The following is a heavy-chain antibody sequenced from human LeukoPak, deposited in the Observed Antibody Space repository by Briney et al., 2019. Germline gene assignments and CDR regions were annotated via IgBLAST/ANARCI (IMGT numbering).Heavy chain of an antibody. Sequence: PGGSLRLSCAAYGFTFSSYAMSWVRQAPGKGLEWVSAISGSGGSTYYADSVKGRFTISRDNSKNTLYLQMNCLRAEDTAVYYCAKDRVLRFLEWLETEYYFDYWGQGTLVTVSS. D-gene: IGHD3-3*01. CDR1: GFTFSSYA. V-gene: IGHV3-23*01. J-gene: IGHJ4*02. CDR3: AKDRVLRFLEWLETEYYFDY. CDR2: ISGSGGST.